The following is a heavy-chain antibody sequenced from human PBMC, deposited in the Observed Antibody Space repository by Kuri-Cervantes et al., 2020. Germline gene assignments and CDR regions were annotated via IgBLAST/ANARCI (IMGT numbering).Heavy chain of an antibody. V-gene: IGHV3-21*01. J-gene: IGHJ3*02. CDR2: ISSSSSYI. Sequence: GESLKISCAASGFTFSSYAMHWVRQAPGKGLEWVSSISSSSSYIYYADSVKGRFTISRDNAKNSLYLQMNSLRAEDTAVYYCARERGDHYDRSLDAFDIWGQGTMVTVSS. CDR3: ARERGDHYDRSLDAFDI. CDR1: GFTFSSYA. D-gene: IGHD3-22*01.